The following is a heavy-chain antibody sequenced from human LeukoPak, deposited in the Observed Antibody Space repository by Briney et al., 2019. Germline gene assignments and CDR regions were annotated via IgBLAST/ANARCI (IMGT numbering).Heavy chain of an antibody. CDR3: ASIGYCSGGSCYSNYFDY. CDR2: IYYSGST. Sequence: SETLSLTCTVSGGSINSYYWSWIRQPPGKGLEWIGYIYYSGSTKYNPSLESRVTISVDTSKNQFSLKVISVTAADTAVYHCASIGYCSGGSCYSNYFDYWGQGTLVTVSS. J-gene: IGHJ4*02. V-gene: IGHV4-59*08. CDR1: GGSINSYY. D-gene: IGHD2-15*01.